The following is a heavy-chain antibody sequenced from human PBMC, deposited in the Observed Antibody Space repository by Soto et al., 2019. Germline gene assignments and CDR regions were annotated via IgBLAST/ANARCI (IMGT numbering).Heavy chain of an antibody. J-gene: IGHJ5*02. V-gene: IGHV1-8*01. Sequence: GASVKVSCKASGYTFTSYGINWVRQATGQGLEWMGWMNPNSGNTGYAQKFQGRVTMTRNTSISTAYMELSSLRSEDTAVYYCALTGSGYDLFWHNWFDPWGQGTLVTVSS. CDR1: GYTFTSYG. CDR2: MNPNSGNT. CDR3: ALTGSGYDLFWHNWFDP. D-gene: IGHD5-12*01.